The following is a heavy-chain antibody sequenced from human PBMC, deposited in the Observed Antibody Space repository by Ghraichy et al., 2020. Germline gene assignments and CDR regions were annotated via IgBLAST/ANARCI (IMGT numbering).Heavy chain of an antibody. CDR3: AKAGPVYCSTTTCHFYMDV. CDR2: ILYDGTNK. V-gene: IGHV3-30*18. D-gene: IGHD2-2*01. J-gene: IGHJ6*03. CDR1: GFTFSSYG. Sequence: GGSLRLSCAASGFTFSSYGMHWVRQAPGKGLEWVAVILYDGTNKSSADSVKGQFTISRDNSKNTLYLQMNSLRAEETAVYFCAKAGPVYCSTTTCHFYMDVWGRGTTVTVSS.